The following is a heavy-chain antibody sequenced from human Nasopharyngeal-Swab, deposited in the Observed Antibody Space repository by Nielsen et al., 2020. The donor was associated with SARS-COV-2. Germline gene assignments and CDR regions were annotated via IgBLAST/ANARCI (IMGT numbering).Heavy chain of an antibody. CDR3: ARDGDDYGDYYFDY. CDR1: GFTFISYA. D-gene: IGHD4-17*01. Sequence: GVSLRLSCAASGFTFISYAMHWIRQAPGKGLAWVAVLSYDGINKYYADSVKGRFTISRDNSKNTLYLQMNSLRAEDTAVYYCARDGDDYGDYYFDYWGQGTLVTVSS. CDR2: LSYDGINK. J-gene: IGHJ4*02. V-gene: IGHV3-30-3*01.